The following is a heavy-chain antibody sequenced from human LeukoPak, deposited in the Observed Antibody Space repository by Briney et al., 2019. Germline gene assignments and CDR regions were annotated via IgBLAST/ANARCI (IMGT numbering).Heavy chain of an antibody. V-gene: IGHV4-59*08. Sequence: SETLSPTCTVSGGSISSYYWSWIRQPPGKGLEWIGYIYYSGSTNYNPSLKSRVTISVDTSKNQFSLKLSSVTAADTAVYYCARHVFDAFDIWGQGTMVTVSS. CDR3: ARHVFDAFDI. J-gene: IGHJ3*02. CDR2: IYYSGST. CDR1: GGSISSYY.